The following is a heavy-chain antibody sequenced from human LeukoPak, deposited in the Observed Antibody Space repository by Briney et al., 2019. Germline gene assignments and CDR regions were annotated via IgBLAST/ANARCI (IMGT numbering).Heavy chain of an antibody. Sequence: PGGSLRLSCAASGFTFSSYAMSWVRQAPGKGLEWVSAISGSGGSTYYADSVKGRFTISRDSSKNTLYLQMNSLRAEDTAVYYCARGLTGYYPYYYGMDVWGQGTTVTVSS. D-gene: IGHD3-9*01. CDR2: ISGSGGST. V-gene: IGHV3-23*01. J-gene: IGHJ6*02. CDR3: ARGLTGYYPYYYGMDV. CDR1: GFTFSSYA.